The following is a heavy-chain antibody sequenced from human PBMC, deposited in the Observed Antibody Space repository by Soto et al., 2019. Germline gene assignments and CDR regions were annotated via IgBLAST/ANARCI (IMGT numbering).Heavy chain of an antibody. Sequence: ASVKVSCKASGYTFTSYYMHWVRQAPGQGLEWMGIINPSGGNTSYAQKFQGRVTMTRNTSISTAYMELSSLRSEDTAVYYCVRGVLRYFDWFPKNNWFDPWGQGTLVTVSS. CDR1: GYTFTSYY. V-gene: IGHV1-46*01. D-gene: IGHD3-9*01. CDR3: VRGVLRYFDWFPKNNWFDP. CDR2: INPSGGNT. J-gene: IGHJ5*02.